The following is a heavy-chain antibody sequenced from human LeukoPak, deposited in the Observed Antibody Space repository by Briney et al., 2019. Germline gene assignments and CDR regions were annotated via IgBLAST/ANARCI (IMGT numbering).Heavy chain of an antibody. CDR3: AGDDDVEPWNGFDI. CDR2: ISSSCVNT. Sequence: GGSLRLSCAASGFTLTTYAMHWVRQAPGKGLEWVSSISSSCVNTYYSSSVTGRFSISRDNSKNMLYLQMHSLRAEDTAIYYCAGDDDVEPWNGFDIWGQGTMATVSS. J-gene: IGHJ3*02. CDR1: GFTLTTYA. V-gene: IGHV3-23*01. D-gene: IGHD1-1*01.